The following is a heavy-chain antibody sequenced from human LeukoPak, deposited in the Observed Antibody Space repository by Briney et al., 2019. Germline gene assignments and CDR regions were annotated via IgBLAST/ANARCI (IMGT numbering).Heavy chain of an antibody. J-gene: IGHJ4*02. CDR2: ISWNSGSI. V-gene: IGHV3-9*01. CDR1: GFTFDDYA. CDR3: AKRYFDWLPAFDY. Sequence: GRSLRLSCAASGFTFDDYAMHWVRQAPGKGLEWVSGISWNSGSIGYADSVKGRFTISRDDSKNTLYLQMNSLRAEDTAVYYCAKRYFDWLPAFDYWGQGTLVTVPS. D-gene: IGHD3-9*01.